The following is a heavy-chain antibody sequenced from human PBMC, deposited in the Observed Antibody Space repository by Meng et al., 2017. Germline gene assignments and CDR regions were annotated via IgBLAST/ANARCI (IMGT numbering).Heavy chain of an antibody. CDR3: ARGYGGLDY. J-gene: IGHJ4*02. CDR1: GGSGSSGGYS. D-gene: IGHD4-23*01. V-gene: IGHV4-30-2*01. Sequence: QRQLQESCSGLVKPSQTLSLTCAFSGGSGSSGGYSWNCIRQPPGNGLEWIGYIFHSGTTYYNPSLESRVTISIDTSNNQFSLKVTSATAADTAVYYCARGYGGLDYWGQGTLVTVSS. CDR2: IFHSGTT.